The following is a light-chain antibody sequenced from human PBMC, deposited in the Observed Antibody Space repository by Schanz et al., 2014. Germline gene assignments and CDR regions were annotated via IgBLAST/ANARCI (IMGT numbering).Light chain of an antibody. CDR3: CSYGGSSTWV. CDR1: SSDVGRYNY. CDR2: DVN. V-gene: IGLV2-14*01. J-gene: IGLJ3*02. Sequence: QSALTQPASVSGSPGQSITISCTGTSSDVGRYNYVSWYQQHPGKAPKLMIYDVNIRPSGVSNRFSGSKSGNTASLTISGLQPEDEADYYCCSYGGSSTWVFGGGTKLTVL.